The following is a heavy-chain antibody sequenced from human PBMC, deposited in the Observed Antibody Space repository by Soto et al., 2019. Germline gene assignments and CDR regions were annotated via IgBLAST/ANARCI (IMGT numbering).Heavy chain of an antibody. Sequence: GGSLRLSCAASGFTFSSYGMHWVRQAPGKGLEWVAVISYDGSNKYYADSVKGRFTISRDNSKNTLYLQMNSLRAEDTAVYYCAKDGPRIAAAGTGWFDPWGQGTLVTVSS. CDR3: AKDGPRIAAAGTGWFDP. D-gene: IGHD6-13*01. J-gene: IGHJ5*02. V-gene: IGHV3-30*18. CDR2: ISYDGSNK. CDR1: GFTFSSYG.